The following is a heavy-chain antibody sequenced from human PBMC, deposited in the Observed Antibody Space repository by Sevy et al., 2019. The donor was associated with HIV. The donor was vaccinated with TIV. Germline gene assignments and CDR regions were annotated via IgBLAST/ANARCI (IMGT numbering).Heavy chain of an antibody. V-gene: IGHV3-9*01. D-gene: IGHD6-6*01. Sequence: GGSLRLSCAASGFTFDDYAMHWVRQAPGKGLEWVSGISWNSGSIGYADSVKGRFTISRDNAKNSLYLQMNSLRAEDTALYYCANDIELGSSASYYYYGMDVWGQGTTVTVSS. J-gene: IGHJ6*02. CDR3: ANDIELGSSASYYYYGMDV. CDR1: GFTFDDYA. CDR2: ISWNSGSI.